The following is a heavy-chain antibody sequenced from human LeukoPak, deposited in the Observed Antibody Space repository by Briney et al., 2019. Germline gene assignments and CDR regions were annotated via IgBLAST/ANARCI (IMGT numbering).Heavy chain of an antibody. V-gene: IGHV3-74*01. CDR2: INSDGRST. CDR1: GFTFSTSW. Sequence: PGGSLRLSCEASGFTFSTSWMHWVRQVPGKGLVWFSRINSDGRSTDYADSVQGRFTISRDNTKNTLYLQMNSLRVEDTAVYYCAHTVWSGNYFDYWGQGTLVTVSS. D-gene: IGHD3-3*01. J-gene: IGHJ4*02. CDR3: AHTVWSGNYFDY.